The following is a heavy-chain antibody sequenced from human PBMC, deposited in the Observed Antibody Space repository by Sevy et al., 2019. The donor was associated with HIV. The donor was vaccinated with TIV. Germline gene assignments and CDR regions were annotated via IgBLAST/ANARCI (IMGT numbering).Heavy chain of an antibody. CDR3: ARDLGGYGGNSIDY. D-gene: IGHD2-21*02. J-gene: IGHJ4*02. Sequence: AAVKVSCKASGYTFTSYGISWVRQAPGQGLEWMGWISAYNGNTNYAQKLQGRVTMTTDASTSTAYMELRSLRSDDTAVYYCARDLGGYGGNSIDYWGQGTLVTVSS. CDR2: ISAYNGNT. CDR1: GYTFTSYG. V-gene: IGHV1-18*01.